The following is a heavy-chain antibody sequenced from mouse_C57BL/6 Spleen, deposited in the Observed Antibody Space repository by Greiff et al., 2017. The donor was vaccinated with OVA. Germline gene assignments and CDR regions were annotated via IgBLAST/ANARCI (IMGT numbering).Heavy chain of an antibody. D-gene: IGHD2-12*01. CDR3: AREGYCYDDYAMDY. J-gene: IGHJ4*01. CDR2: IYPRDGST. V-gene: IGHV1-85*01. Sequence: HVQLQQSGPELVKPGASVKLSCKASGYTFTSYDINWVKQRPGQGLEWIGWIYPRDGSTKYNEKFKGKATLTVDTSSSTAYIELHSLTSEDSAVYFCAREGYCYDDYAMDYWGQGTSVTVSS. CDR1: GYTFTSYD.